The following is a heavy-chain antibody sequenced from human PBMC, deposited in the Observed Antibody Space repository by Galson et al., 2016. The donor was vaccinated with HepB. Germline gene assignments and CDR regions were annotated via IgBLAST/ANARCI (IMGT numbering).Heavy chain of an antibody. J-gene: IGHJ6*03. CDR2: ISSSSDTI. CDR1: GFTFSSFS. Sequence: SLRLSCAVSGFTFSSFSMNWVRQAPGKGLEWVSYISSSSDTIYYADSVKGRFTISRDNSKNTVDLQIHSLRSEDAAVYFCARDFKLGAPDYMDVWGKGTTVTVS. D-gene: IGHD1-26*01. CDR3: ARDFKLGAPDYMDV. V-gene: IGHV3-48*04.